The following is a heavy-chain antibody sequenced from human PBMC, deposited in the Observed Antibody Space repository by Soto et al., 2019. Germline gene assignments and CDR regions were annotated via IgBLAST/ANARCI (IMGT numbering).Heavy chain of an antibody. D-gene: IGHD1-1*01. V-gene: IGHV3-48*01. CDR1: GFTFSSYY. CDR2: ISSSSAI. CDR3: ARQLLRAAGTTVGDY. J-gene: IGHJ4*02. Sequence: EVQLVESGGDLVQPGGSLRLSCAASGFTFSSYYMNWVRQAPGKGLEWLSHISSSSAINYADSVKGRFTISREDAKKSSDLEMKRLRGEGTAVFFCARQLLRAAGTTVGDYWGQGTLGTVSS.